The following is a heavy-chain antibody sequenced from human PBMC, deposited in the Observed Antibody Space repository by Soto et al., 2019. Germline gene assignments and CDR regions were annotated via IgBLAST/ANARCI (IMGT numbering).Heavy chain of an antibody. D-gene: IGHD2-15*01. J-gene: IGHJ6*03. CDR1: GFRLSDSA. CDR3: TKNGCSSSACYPYYYYVDV. Sequence: EVQLLESGGGLVQPGGSLRLSCAASGFRLSDSAVSWVRQAPGKGLEWVSSLTVTGDSAFYSDSVKGRFTVSRNISNSTLYLQMNSLRAAETSVYYCTKNGCSSSACYPYYYYVDVWGRGTTVTVSS. V-gene: IGHV3-23*01. CDR2: LTVTGDSA.